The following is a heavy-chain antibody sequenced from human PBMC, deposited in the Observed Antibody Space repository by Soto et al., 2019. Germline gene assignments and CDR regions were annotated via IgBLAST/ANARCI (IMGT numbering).Heavy chain of an antibody. CDR1: GFSLSTTGVG. J-gene: IGHJ4*02. CDR2: IFWDDDK. D-gene: IGHD3-9*01. Sequence: QITLKESGPTLVKPTQTLTLTCTFSGFSLSTTGVGVGWIRQPPGKALEWLALIFWDDDKRYSPSLKSRLTITKDTSKHQVVRTMTNMDPVDTATYYCASSTGYRIFDCWGQGTLVAVSS. V-gene: IGHV2-5*02. CDR3: ASSTGYRIFDC.